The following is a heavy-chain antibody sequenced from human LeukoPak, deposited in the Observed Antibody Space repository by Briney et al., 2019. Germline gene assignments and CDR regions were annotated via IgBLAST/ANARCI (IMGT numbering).Heavy chain of an antibody. CDR2: ISSSSSYI. J-gene: IGHJ4*02. CDR1: GFTFSSYS. V-gene: IGHV3-21*04. CDR3: AKDRGLYYDSTGYSFDY. D-gene: IGHD3-22*01. Sequence: GGSLRLSCAASGFTFSSYSMNWVRQAPGKGLEWVSSISSSSSYIYYADSVKGRFTISRDNAKNSLYLQMNSLRVEDTALYYCAKDRGLYYDSTGYSFDYWGQGTLVTVSS.